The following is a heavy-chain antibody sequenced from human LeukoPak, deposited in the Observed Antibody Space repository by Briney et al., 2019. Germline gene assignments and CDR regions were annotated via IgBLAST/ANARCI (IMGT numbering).Heavy chain of an antibody. D-gene: IGHD4-23*01. CDR1: GFTFSSYS. CDR3: ARGETVVTHFDY. J-gene: IGHJ4*02. Sequence: PGGSLRLSCAASGFTFSSYSMNWVRQAPGKGLEWVSSISSSSSYIYYADSVKGRFTISRDNAKNSLYLQMNSLRAEDTAVYYCARGETVVTHFDYWGQGTLVTVS. V-gene: IGHV3-21*01. CDR2: ISSSSSYI.